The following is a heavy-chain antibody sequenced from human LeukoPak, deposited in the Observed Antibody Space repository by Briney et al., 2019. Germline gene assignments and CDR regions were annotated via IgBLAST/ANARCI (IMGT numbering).Heavy chain of an antibody. CDR2: IIPIFGTA. D-gene: IGHD6-19*01. V-gene: IGHV1-69*13. CDR1: GGTFSSYA. J-gene: IGHJ6*02. CDR3: ARSRYLWLKQWLAYYYYGMDV. Sequence: GASVKVSCKASGGTFSSYAISWVQQAPRQGLEWMGGIIPIFGTANYAQKFQGRVTITADESTSTAYMELSSLRSGDTAVYYCARSRYLWLKQWLAYYYYGMDVWGQGTTVTVSS.